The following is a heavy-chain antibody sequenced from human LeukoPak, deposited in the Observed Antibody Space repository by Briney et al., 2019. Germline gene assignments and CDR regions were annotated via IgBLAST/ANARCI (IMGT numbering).Heavy chain of an antibody. D-gene: IGHD4-17*01. J-gene: IGHJ3*02. Sequence: KASETLSLTCTVSGGSISSYYWSWIRQPPGKGLEWIGYIYYSGSTNYNPSLKSRVTISVDTSKNQFSLKLSSVTAADTAVYYCARGGRDGDYGDSNDAFDIWGQGTMVTVSS. CDR2: IYYSGST. V-gene: IGHV4-59*01. CDR1: GGSISSYY. CDR3: ARGGRDGDYGDSNDAFDI.